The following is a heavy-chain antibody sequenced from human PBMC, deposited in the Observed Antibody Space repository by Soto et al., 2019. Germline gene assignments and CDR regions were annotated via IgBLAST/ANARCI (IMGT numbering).Heavy chain of an antibody. CDR2: ISGYNGDT. Sequence: QVQLVQSGGEMRKPGASVKVSCKASGYTFTNFGISWVRQAPGQGFEWVGWISGYNGDTNYAPKFRGRVIITKDTSTPTAFMELTTLTSDDTAVYYCARDYDIWGEDWFDPWGQGTLVTVSS. V-gene: IGHV1-18*01. D-gene: IGHD3-9*01. CDR3: ARDYDIWGEDWFDP. CDR1: GYTFTNFG. J-gene: IGHJ5*02.